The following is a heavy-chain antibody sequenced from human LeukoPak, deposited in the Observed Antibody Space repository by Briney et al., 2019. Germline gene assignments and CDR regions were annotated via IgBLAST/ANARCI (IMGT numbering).Heavy chain of an antibody. V-gene: IGHV4-59*01. J-gene: IGHJ4*02. Sequence: SESLSLTCTVSGDFISTYYWSWLRQSPGKRLEWIGYIHERGSTNHNPSLKSRVTMSVDTSKNQCSLKLTSVTAADTAVYFCARSPRTVTTIFDYWGQGTLVTVSS. CDR2: IHERGST. CDR3: ARSPRTVTTIFDY. D-gene: IGHD5-12*01. CDR1: GDFISTYY.